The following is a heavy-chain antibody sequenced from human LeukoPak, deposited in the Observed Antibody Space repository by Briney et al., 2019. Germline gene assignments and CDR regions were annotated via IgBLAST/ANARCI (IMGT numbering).Heavy chain of an antibody. CDR3: AGDVVLMVYAVYGMDV. CDR1: GYTFTGYY. Sequence: ASVKVSCKASGYTFTGYYMRWVRQAPGQGLEWMGWINPNSGGTNYAQKFQGRVTMTRDTSISTAYMELSRLRSDDTAVYYCAGDVVLMVYAVYGMDVWGQGTTVTVSS. J-gene: IGHJ6*02. D-gene: IGHD2-8*01. V-gene: IGHV1-2*02. CDR2: INPNSGGT.